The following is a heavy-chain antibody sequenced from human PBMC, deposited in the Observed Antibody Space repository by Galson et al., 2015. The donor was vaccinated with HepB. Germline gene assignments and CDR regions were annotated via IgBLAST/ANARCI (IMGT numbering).Heavy chain of an antibody. D-gene: IGHD3-10*01. CDR1: GYTFTGYY. CDR3: ARDRGLRALWAAFDI. Sequence: SVKVSCKASGYTFTGYYMHWVRQAPGQGLEWMGWINPNSGGTNYAQKFQGRVTMTRDTSISTAYMELSRLRSDDTAVYYCARDRGLRALWAAFDIWGQGTMVTVSS. J-gene: IGHJ3*02. V-gene: IGHV1-2*02. CDR2: INPNSGGT.